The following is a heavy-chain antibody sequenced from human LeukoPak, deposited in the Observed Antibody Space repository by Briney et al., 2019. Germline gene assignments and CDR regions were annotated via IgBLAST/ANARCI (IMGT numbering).Heavy chain of an antibody. CDR1: GGSISSYY. J-gene: IGHJ4*02. Sequence: SETLSLTCTVSGGSISSYYWSWIRQPPGKGLEWIGYIYYSGSTNYNPSLKSRVTISVDTSKNQFSLKLSSVTAADTAVYYCARARDGYNLVGYWGQGTLDTVSS. D-gene: IGHD5-24*01. CDR2: IYYSGST. V-gene: IGHV4-59*01. CDR3: ARARDGYNLVGY.